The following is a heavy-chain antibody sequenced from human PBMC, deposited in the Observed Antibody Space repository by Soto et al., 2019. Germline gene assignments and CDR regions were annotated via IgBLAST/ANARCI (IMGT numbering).Heavy chain of an antibody. CDR1: GFTFSSYG. CDR3: AREFVGLKGSGSYYPVYYGMDV. Sequence: QVQLVESGGGVVQPGRSLRLSCAASGFTFSSYGMHWVRQAPGKGLEWVAVIWYDGSNKYYADSVKGRFTISRDNSKNTLYLQMNSLRAEDTAVYYCAREFVGLKGSGSYYPVYYGMDVWGQGTTVTVSS. D-gene: IGHD3-10*01. V-gene: IGHV3-33*01. CDR2: IWYDGSNK. J-gene: IGHJ6*02.